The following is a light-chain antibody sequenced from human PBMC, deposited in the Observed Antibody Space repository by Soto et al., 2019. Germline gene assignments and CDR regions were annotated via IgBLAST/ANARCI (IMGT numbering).Light chain of an antibody. CDR3: QQRRNWPLT. Sequence: ETVLTQSPGILSLSPGERASLSCRASQTVSTYLAWYQQRPGQAPRLLIYDVSNRATGIPARFSGSGSGTDFTLTISSLEPEDFAVYYCQQRRNWPLTFGGGTKVEIK. CDR2: DVS. CDR1: QTVSTY. V-gene: IGKV3-11*01. J-gene: IGKJ4*01.